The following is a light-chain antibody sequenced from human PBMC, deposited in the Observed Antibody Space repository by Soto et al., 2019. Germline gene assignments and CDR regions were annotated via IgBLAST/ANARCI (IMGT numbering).Light chain of an antibody. Sequence: DIQLTQSPSTLSAFVGDRVTITCRASQSISSWLAWFQQKPGKAPKLLIYDASSLESGVPSRFSGSGSGTEFTLTISSLQPDDFATYYCQRYNSYPWTFGQGTKV. J-gene: IGKJ1*01. CDR2: DAS. V-gene: IGKV1-5*01. CDR3: QRYNSYPWT. CDR1: QSISSW.